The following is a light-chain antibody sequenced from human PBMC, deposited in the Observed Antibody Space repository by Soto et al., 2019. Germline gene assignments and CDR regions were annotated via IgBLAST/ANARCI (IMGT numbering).Light chain of an antibody. CDR3: SSYAGSNNLYV. J-gene: IGLJ1*01. Sequence: QSALTQPPSASGSPGQSVTISCTGTSSDVGGYNYVSWYQQHPGKAPKLMIYEVSKRPSGVPDRFSGSKSGNTASLTVSGLQAEDEDDYYCSSYAGSNNLYVFGTGTKVTVL. CDR1: SSDVGGYNY. V-gene: IGLV2-8*01. CDR2: EVS.